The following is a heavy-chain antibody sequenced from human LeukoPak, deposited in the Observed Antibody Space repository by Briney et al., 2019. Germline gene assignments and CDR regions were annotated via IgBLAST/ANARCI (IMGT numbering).Heavy chain of an antibody. Sequence: GGSLRLSCAAPGFTFSSYGMHWVRQAPGKGLEWVAFIRYDGSNKYYADSVKGRFTISRDNSKNTLYLQMNSLRAEDTAVYYCAKDPVTMVRGVIIPPDYWGQGTLVTVSS. V-gene: IGHV3-30*02. CDR2: IRYDGSNK. CDR3: AKDPVTMVRGVIIPPDY. CDR1: GFTFSSYG. D-gene: IGHD3-10*01. J-gene: IGHJ4*02.